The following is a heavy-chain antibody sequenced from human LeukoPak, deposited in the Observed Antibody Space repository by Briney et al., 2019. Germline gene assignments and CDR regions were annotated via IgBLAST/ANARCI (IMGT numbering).Heavy chain of an antibody. CDR3: ARGSSRGYAFDI. V-gene: IGHV1-69*13. D-gene: IGHD6-13*01. J-gene: IGHJ3*02. CDR1: GGTFSSYA. CDR2: IIPIFGTA. Sequence: ASVKVSCKASGGTFSSYAISGVRQAPAQGLEWMGGIIPIFGTANYAQKFQGRVTITADESTSTAYMELSSLRSEDTAVYYCARGSSRGYAFDIWGQGTMVTVSS.